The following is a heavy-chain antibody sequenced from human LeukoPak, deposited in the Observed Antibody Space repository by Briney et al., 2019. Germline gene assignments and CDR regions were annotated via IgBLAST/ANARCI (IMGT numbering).Heavy chain of an antibody. CDR1: GFTFSNAW. Sequence: SGGSLRLSCAASGFTFSNAWMSWVRQAPGKGLEWVGRIKSKTDGGTTDYAAPVKGRFTISRDDSKNTLYLQMNSLKTEDTAVYYCTTEPEGLWFVVVGDYFDYWGQGTLVTVSS. CDR3: TTEPEGLWFVVVGDYFDY. V-gene: IGHV3-15*01. J-gene: IGHJ4*02. CDR2: IKSKTDGGTT. D-gene: IGHD2-2*01.